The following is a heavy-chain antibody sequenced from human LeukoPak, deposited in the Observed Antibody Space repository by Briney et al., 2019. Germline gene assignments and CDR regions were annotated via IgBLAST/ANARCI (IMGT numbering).Heavy chain of an antibody. CDR2: IYYSGST. CDR3: ARVERWLQFGFFAFDI. D-gene: IGHD5-24*01. Sequence: SETLSLTGTVSGGSISSYYWSWIRQPPGKGLEWIGYIYYSGSTNYNPSLKSRVTISVDTSKNQFSLKLSSVTAADTAVYYCARVERWLQFGFFAFDIWGQGTMVTVSS. V-gene: IGHV4-59*01. CDR1: GGSISSYY. J-gene: IGHJ3*02.